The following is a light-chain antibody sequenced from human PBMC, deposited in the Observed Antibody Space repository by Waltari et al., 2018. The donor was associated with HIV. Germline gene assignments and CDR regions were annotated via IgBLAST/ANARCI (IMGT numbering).Light chain of an antibody. CDR2: GNI. V-gene: IGLV1-40*01. CDR1: SSNIRANYD. Sequence: QSVLTPPPSVSGAPGLTVTISCTGSSSNIRANYDVHCYQQLPGRAPKVLVYGNIYRPPGVPDRFSGSKSGTSASLAITGLQADDEGYYYCQSYDTRSSGFLVFGGGTKVTVL. CDR3: QSYDTRSSGFLV. J-gene: IGLJ3*02.